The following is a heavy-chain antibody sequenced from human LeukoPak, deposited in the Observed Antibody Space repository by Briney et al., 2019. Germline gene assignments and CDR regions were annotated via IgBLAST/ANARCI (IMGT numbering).Heavy chain of an antibody. CDR2: TWYDGSNK. V-gene: IGHV3-33*01. J-gene: IGHJ4*02. CDR3: ARGGLTIAEATTSWYLDY. CDR1: GFTFSTYG. D-gene: IGHD1-26*01. Sequence: GGSLRLSCAASGFTFSTYGMHWVRQAQGKGLEWVALTWYDGSNKNYADSVKGRFTISRDNSKNTLYLQMNSLRAEDTAVYYCARGGLTIAEATTSWYLDYWGQGTLVTVSS.